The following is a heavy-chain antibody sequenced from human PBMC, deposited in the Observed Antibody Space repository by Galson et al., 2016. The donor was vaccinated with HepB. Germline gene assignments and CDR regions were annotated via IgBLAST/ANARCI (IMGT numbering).Heavy chain of an antibody. J-gene: IGHJ3*02. Sequence: SLRLSCAASGFTFRDYWMNWVRQAPGEGLEWVAIIKHDGKEKHNAASVTGRFTISRDNGDNSLYLQMHSLRVEDTAVYYCARDVPSDSWGAFDIWGHGTLVTVSA. D-gene: IGHD3-16*01. CDR2: IKHDGKEK. CDR3: ARDVPSDSWGAFDI. CDR1: GFTFRDYW. V-gene: IGHV3-7*03.